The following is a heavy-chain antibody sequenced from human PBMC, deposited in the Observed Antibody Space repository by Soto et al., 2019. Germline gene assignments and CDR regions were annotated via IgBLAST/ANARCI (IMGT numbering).Heavy chain of an antibody. CDR2: ISAHNGNT. D-gene: IGHD1-1*01. CDR1: GYAFTTYG. CDR3: ARGRYGDY. Sequence: QVHRVQSGAEVKKPGASVKVSGQGSGYAFTTYGITWVRQAPGQGLEWMGWISAHNGNTNYAQKLQGRVTVTRDTSTSTAYMELRSLRYDDTAVYYCARGRYGDYWGQGALVTVSS. V-gene: IGHV1-18*01. J-gene: IGHJ4*02.